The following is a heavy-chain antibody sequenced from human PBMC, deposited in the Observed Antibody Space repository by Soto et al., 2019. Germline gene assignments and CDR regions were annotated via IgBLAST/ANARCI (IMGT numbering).Heavy chain of an antibody. J-gene: IGHJ4*02. V-gene: IGHV3-66*01. Sequence: GGSLRLSCAASGFTVSSNYMSWVRQAPGKGLEWVSVIYSGGSTYYADSVKGRFTISRDNSKNTLYLQMNSLRAEDTAVYYCAVEGHLGELSPYYFDYWGQGTLVTVSS. CDR1: GFTVSSNY. CDR2: IYSGGST. CDR3: AVEGHLGELSPYYFDY. D-gene: IGHD3-16*02.